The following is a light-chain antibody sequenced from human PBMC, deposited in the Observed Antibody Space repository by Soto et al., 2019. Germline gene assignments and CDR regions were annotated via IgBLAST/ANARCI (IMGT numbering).Light chain of an antibody. CDR3: SSYTTSSTVV. CDR1: NSDVGGYNY. CDR2: DVD. Sequence: QSALTQPASISWSPGQSITISCTGTNSDVGGYNYVSWYQQYPGKAPKLMIYDVDNRPSGVSYRFSGSKSGKTASLTISGLQAEDEADYYCSSYTTSSTVVFGGGTKLTVL. J-gene: IGLJ2*01. V-gene: IGLV2-14*01.